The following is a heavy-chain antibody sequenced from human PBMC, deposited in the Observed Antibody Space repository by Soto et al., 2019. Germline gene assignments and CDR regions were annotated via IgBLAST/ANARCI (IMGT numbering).Heavy chain of an antibody. D-gene: IGHD2-15*01. Sequence: PGESLKISCKGSGYSFTSYWIGWVRQMPGKGLEWMGIIYPGDSDTRYSPSFQGQVTISADKSISTAYLQWSSLKASDTAMYYCARHAYSRDCSGGSCYSGSPIPMDVWGKGTTVTVSS. J-gene: IGHJ6*03. CDR3: ARHAYSRDCSGGSCYSGSPIPMDV. CDR1: GYSFTSYW. V-gene: IGHV5-51*01. CDR2: IYPGDSDT.